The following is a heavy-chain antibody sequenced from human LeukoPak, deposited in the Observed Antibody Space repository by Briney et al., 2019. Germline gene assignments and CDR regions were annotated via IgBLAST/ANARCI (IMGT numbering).Heavy chain of an antibody. J-gene: IGHJ3*02. Sequence: PSETLSLTCTVSGYSISSGYYWGWIRQPPGKGLEWIGGIYHSGSTYYNPSLMSRVTISVDTSKNQFSLKLSSVTAADTAVYYCARPGRYCSSTSCIGAFDIWGQGTMVTVSS. CDR2: IYHSGST. V-gene: IGHV4-38-2*02. D-gene: IGHD2-2*01. CDR3: ARPGRYCSSTSCIGAFDI. CDR1: GYSISSGYY.